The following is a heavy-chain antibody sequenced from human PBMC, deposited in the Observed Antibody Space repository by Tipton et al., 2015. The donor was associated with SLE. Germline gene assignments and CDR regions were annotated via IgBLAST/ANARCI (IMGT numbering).Heavy chain of an antibody. D-gene: IGHD6-19*01. V-gene: IGHV4-59*01. CDR2: MYYSGST. Sequence: TLSLTCTVSGGSISSYYWSWIRQPPGRGLEWIGYMYYSGSTKYNPSLESRVSISIDTSKKQVSLKVTSVTAADTAVYFCARGPSRNGWYYWYFDLWGRGTLVTVSS. CDR3: ARGPSRNGWYYWYFDL. CDR1: GGSISSYY. J-gene: IGHJ2*01.